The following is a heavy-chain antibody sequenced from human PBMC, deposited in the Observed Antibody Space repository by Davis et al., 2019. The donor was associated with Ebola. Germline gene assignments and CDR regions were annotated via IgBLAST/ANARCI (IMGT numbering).Heavy chain of an antibody. CDR3: ARHDYGDSHFDY. CDR2: ISGSGGST. CDR1: GFTFSSYA. Sequence: GGSLRLSCAASGFTFSSYAMSWVRQAPGKGLEWVSAISGSGGSTYYSDSVKGRFTISRDNSKNTLYLQMNSLRAEDTAVYYCARHDYGDSHFDYWGQGTLVTVSS. V-gene: IGHV3-23*01. D-gene: IGHD4-17*01. J-gene: IGHJ4*02.